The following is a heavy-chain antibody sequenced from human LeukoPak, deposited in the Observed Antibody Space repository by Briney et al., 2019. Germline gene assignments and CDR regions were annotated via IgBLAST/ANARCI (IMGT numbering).Heavy chain of an antibody. Sequence: SETLSLTCTVSGGSISSYYWSWIRQPPGKGLEWIGYIYYSGSTNYNPSLKSRVTISVDTSKNQFSLKLSSVTAEDTAVYYCARQGYSSVAFDIWGQGTMVTVSS. D-gene: IGHD6-19*01. V-gene: IGHV4-59*08. CDR2: IYYSGST. CDR1: GGSISSYY. CDR3: ARQGYSSVAFDI. J-gene: IGHJ3*02.